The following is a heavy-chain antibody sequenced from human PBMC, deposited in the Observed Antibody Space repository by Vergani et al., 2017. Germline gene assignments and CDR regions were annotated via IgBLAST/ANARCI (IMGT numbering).Heavy chain of an antibody. V-gene: IGHV3-33*06. Sequence: QVQLVESGGGVVQPGRSLRLSCAASGFRFSSYGLNWVRQAPGKGLEWVAVIWYDGSNKYYADSVKGRFTISRDNSQNTVNLKMNSLRVDDTAVYYCAKYLGGCNSISCSYYMDVWGKGTTVTV. CDR3: AKYLGGCNSISCSYYMDV. J-gene: IGHJ6*03. CDR1: GFRFSSYG. D-gene: IGHD2/OR15-2a*01. CDR2: IWYDGSNK.